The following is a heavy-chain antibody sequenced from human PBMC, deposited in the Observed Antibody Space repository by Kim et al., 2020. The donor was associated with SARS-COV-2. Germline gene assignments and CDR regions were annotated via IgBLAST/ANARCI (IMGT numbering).Heavy chain of an antibody. CDR1: GGSISSYY. CDR2: IYYSGST. J-gene: IGHJ4*02. D-gene: IGHD3-16*02. V-gene: IGHV4-59*01. Sequence: SETLSLTCTVSGGSISSYYWSWIRQPPGKGLEWIGYIYYSGSTNYNPSLKSRVTISVDTSKNQFSLKLSSVTAADTAVYYCASSLPPNYDYVWGSYRYMPQFDYWGQGTLVTVSS. CDR3: ASSLPPNYDYVWGSYRYMPQFDY.